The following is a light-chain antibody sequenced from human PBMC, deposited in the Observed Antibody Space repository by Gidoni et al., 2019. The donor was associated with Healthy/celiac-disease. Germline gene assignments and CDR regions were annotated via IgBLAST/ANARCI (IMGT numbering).Light chain of an antibody. CDR1: QSVSSSY. CDR3: QQYGSSLPIT. V-gene: IGKV3-20*01. CDR2: GAS. J-gene: IGKJ5*01. Sequence: ELALTQSPVTLSLPPGETATLSCRASQSVSSSYLAWYQQKPGQAPRLLIYGASSRATGIPDRFSGSGSGTDFTLTISRLEAEDFAVYFCQQYGSSLPITFGQGTRLEIK.